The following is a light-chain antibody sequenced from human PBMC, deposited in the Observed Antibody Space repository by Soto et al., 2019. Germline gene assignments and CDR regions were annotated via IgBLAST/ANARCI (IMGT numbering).Light chain of an antibody. J-gene: IGLJ1*01. V-gene: IGLV2-14*01. CDR3: SSYTSGSTPCV. CDR1: SSDVGGYNY. Sequence: SVLTQPASVSGSPGQSITISCAGTSSDVGGYNYVSWYQQHPGKAPKLMIYEVSNRPSGVSNRFSGSKSGNTASLTISGLQADDEADYYCSSYTSGSTPCVFGTGTKVTVL. CDR2: EVS.